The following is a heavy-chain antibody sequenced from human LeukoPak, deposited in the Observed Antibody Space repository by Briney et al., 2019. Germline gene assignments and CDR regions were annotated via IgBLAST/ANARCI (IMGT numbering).Heavy chain of an antibody. D-gene: IGHD1-20*01. V-gene: IGHV3-30-3*01. Sequence: GGSLRLSCAASRFTFSSYAMHWVRHAPGKGLEWVAVISYDGSNKYYADSVKGRFTISRDNSKNTLYLQMNSLRAEDTAVYYCAGDSPLYNWNDEVYWCQGTLVTVSS. CDR3: AGDSPLYNWNDEVY. CDR1: RFTFSSYA. CDR2: ISYDGSNK. J-gene: IGHJ4*02.